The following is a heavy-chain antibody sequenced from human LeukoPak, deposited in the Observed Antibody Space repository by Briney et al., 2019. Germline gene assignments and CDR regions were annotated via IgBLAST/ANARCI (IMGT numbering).Heavy chain of an antibody. CDR3: TKASLAFGTKYFDP. J-gene: IGHJ5*02. D-gene: IGHD3-10*01. Sequence: GASVTVSCKASGYPFSNYDVNWVRQAPGQGLEWMGWMNPKSSNTGYGQKFQGRVTMTRVTSITTAYMELRSLRSDDTAVYYCTKASLAFGTKYFDPWGQGTLVTVSS. CDR2: MNPKSSNT. CDR1: GYPFSNYD. V-gene: IGHV1-8*01.